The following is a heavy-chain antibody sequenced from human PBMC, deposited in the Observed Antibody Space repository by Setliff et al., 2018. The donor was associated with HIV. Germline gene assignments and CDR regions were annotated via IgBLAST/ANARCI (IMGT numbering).Heavy chain of an antibody. Sequence: SETLSLTCTVSGGSITGYYWSWVRQPPGKGLEWIGEIYHSGGTNYNPSLKSRVTISVDKSKNQFSLKLNSVTAADTAVYYCARAPNYYDSKAYFDYWGQGTLVTVSS. CDR1: GGSITGYY. V-gene: IGHV4-4*02. CDR3: ARAPNYYDSKAYFDY. CDR2: IYHSGGT. D-gene: IGHD3-22*01. J-gene: IGHJ4*02.